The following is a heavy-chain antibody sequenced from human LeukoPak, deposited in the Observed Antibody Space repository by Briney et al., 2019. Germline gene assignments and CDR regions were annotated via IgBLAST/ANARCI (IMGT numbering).Heavy chain of an antibody. V-gene: IGHV3-72*01. CDR1: GFTFSDHY. CDR2: TRNKANSYTT. CDR3: ASLRSGQLVSGSYYTFDY. D-gene: IGHD1-26*01. Sequence: GGSLRLSCAASGFTFSDHYMDWVRQAPGKGLEWVGRTRNKANSYTTEYAASVKGRFTISRDDSKNSLYLQMNSLKTEDTAVYYCASLRSGQLVSGSYYTFDYWGQGTLVTVSP. J-gene: IGHJ4*02.